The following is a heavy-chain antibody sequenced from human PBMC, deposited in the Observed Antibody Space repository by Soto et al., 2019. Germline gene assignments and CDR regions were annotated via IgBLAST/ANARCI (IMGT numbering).Heavy chain of an antibody. CDR3: ARDPEYYYDSSGYYPHYFDY. CDR1: GGTFSSYA. V-gene: IGHV1-69*13. CDR2: IIPIFGTA. J-gene: IGHJ4*02. Sequence: SVKVSCKASGGTFSSYAISWVRQAPGQGLEWMGGIIPIFGTANYAQKFQGRVTITADESTSTASMELSSLRSEDTAVYYCARDPEYYYDSSGYYPHYFDYWGQGTLVTVSS. D-gene: IGHD3-22*01.